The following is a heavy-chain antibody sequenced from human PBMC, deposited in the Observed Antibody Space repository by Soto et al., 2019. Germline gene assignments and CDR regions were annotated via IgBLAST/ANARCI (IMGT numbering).Heavy chain of an antibody. V-gene: IGHV2-5*02. Sequence: QITLKESGHTLVKPTQTLTLTCTFSGFSLSTSGVGVGWIRQPPGKALEWLAVIYWDDYKHYSPSLKSRLTITKDTSKNQVVLTMTNMDPVDTATYYCAHKGYGDYPLDYGGQGTLLTVSS. CDR1: GFSLSTSGVG. CDR2: IYWDDYK. D-gene: IGHD4-17*01. J-gene: IGHJ4*02. CDR3: AHKGYGDYPLDY.